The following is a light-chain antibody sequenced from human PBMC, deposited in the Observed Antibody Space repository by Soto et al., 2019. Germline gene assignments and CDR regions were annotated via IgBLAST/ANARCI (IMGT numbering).Light chain of an antibody. CDR3: QQYGGSPAT. J-gene: IGKJ1*01. Sequence: EIVLTQSPGTLSLSPGERATLSCRASQSVSSSYLAWYQQKPGQAPRLLIYAASNRATGIPDRFSGSGSGTDFTLTISRLEPEDFAVYYCQQYGGSPATFGQGTKVDIK. CDR2: AAS. CDR1: QSVSSSY. V-gene: IGKV3-20*01.